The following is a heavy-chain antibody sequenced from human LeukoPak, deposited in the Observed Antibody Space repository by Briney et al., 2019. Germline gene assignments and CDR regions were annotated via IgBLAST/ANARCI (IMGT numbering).Heavy chain of an antibody. J-gene: IGHJ4*02. CDR3: ARWNRGWEFDH. CDR2: IKQDGSEK. D-gene: IGHD6-19*01. Sequence: PGGSLRLSCVTSGFTFTDYWMTWVRQAPGKGLQWVAHIKQDGSEKYYVDSVKGRFTISRDNAKTSLYLEMNSLRAEDTAVYSCARWNRGWEFDHWGQGTLVSVSS. V-gene: IGHV3-7*05. CDR1: GFTFTDYW.